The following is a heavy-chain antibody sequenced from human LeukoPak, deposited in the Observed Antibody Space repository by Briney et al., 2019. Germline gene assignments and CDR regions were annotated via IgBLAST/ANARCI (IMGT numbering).Heavy chain of an antibody. D-gene: IGHD2-15*01. CDR3: ASAPGGCSGGSCYGGGYYYYGMDV. Sequence: SETLSLTCTVSGGSIRSSTYYWGWIRQPPGKGLEWIGSVYYSGSTYYNPSLKSRLTMSVDTSKNQLSLKLTSVTAADTAVYYCASAPGGCSGGSCYGGGYYYYGMDVWGQGTTVTVSS. V-gene: IGHV4-39*01. CDR1: GGSIRSSTYY. CDR2: VYYSGST. J-gene: IGHJ6*02.